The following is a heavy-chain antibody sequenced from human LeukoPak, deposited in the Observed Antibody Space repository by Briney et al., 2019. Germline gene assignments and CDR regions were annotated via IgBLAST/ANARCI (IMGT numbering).Heavy chain of an antibody. D-gene: IGHD1-26*01. Sequence: ASVKVSCKASGGTFSSYAISWVRQAPGQGLEWMGGIIPIFGTANYAQKFQGRVTITADKSTSTAYMELSSLRSEDMAVYFCARSLGMGATLDYWGRGTLVTVSS. CDR2: IIPIFGTA. J-gene: IGHJ4*02. V-gene: IGHV1-69*06. CDR1: GGTFSSYA. CDR3: ARSLGMGATLDY.